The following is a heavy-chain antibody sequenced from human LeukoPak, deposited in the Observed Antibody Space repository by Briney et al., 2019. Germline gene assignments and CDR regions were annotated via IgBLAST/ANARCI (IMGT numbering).Heavy chain of an antibody. CDR1: GGSISSSNW. CDR3: ARGGRRLRRAYYFDY. CDR2: IYHSGST. Sequence: PSETLSLTCAVSGGSISSSNWWSWVRQPPGKGLEWIGEIYHSGSTNYNPSLKSRVTISVDKSKNQFSLKLSSVTAADTAVYYCARGGRRLRRAYYFDYWGQGTLVTVSS. V-gene: IGHV4-4*02. D-gene: IGHD1-14*01. J-gene: IGHJ4*02.